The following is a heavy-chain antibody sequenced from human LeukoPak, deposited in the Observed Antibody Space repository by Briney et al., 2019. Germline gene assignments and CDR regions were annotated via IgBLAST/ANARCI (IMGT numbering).Heavy chain of an antibody. J-gene: IGHJ5*02. Sequence: GASVKVSCKTSESIFTDCFLHWVRQAPGQGPEWMGWIKPDNGGTHSAHQFQGRVTMTRDTSVSTAYTDLTRLRSDDRAVYYCVVTTYSYASGTMKYNWYAPWGQATLVTAYS. CDR3: VVTTYSYASGTMKYNWYAP. V-gene: IGHV1-2*07. D-gene: IGHD3-10*01. CDR2: IKPDNGGT. CDR1: ESIFTDCF.